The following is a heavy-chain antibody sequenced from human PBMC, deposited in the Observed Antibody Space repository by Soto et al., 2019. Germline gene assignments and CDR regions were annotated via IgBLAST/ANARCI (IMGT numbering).Heavy chain of an antibody. V-gene: IGHV4-59*08. D-gene: IGHD6-13*01. CDR1: GGSISSYY. CDR2: IYYSGST. Sequence: TSETLSLTCTVSGGSISSYYWSWIRQPPGKGLEWIGYIYYSGSTNYNPSLKSRVTISVDTSKNQFSLKLSSVTAADTAVYYCARQWYSSLGRAHYYMDVWGKGTTVTVSS. CDR3: ARQWYSSLGRAHYYMDV. J-gene: IGHJ6*03.